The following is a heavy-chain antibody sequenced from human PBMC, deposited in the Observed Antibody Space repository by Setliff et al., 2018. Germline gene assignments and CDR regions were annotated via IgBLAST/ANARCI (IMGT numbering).Heavy chain of an antibody. CDR3: ARTCSGSGCYAGLES. CDR2: INQDGSEK. J-gene: IGHJ4*02. D-gene: IGHD2-15*01. Sequence: GGSLRLSCAASEFTFSNYWMSWVRQAPGKGLEWVANINQDGSEKYYVDSVKGRFTISRDNAKNSLSLQMNSLRPEDTAVYYCARTCSGSGCYAGLESWGQGTPVTVSS. CDR1: EFTFSNYW. V-gene: IGHV3-7*01.